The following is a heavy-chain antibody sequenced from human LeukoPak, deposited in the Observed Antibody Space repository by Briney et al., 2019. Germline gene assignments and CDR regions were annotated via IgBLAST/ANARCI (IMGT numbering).Heavy chain of an antibody. J-gene: IGHJ4*02. V-gene: IGHV3-30*18. CDR1: GFTFSSYG. Sequence: GGSLRLSCAASGFTFSSYGMHWVRQAPGKGLEWVAVISYDGSNKYYADSVKGRFTISRDNSKNTLYLQMNSLRAEDTALYYCAKAPLGIAVVPSFDYWGQGTLVTVSS. CDR3: AKAPLGIAVVPSFDY. CDR2: ISYDGSNK. D-gene: IGHD6-19*01.